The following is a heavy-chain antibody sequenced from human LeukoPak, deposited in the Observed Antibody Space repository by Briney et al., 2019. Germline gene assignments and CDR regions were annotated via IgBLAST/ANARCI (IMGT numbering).Heavy chain of an antibody. D-gene: IGHD2-15*01. CDR1: GFTFSNAW. J-gene: IGHJ4*02. Sequence: SGGSLRLSCAASGFTFSNAWMSWVRQAPGKGLEWVGRIKSKTDGGTTDYAAPVKGRFTISRDDLKNTLYLQMNSLKTEDTAVYYCTTAFSIYCSGGSCYPSFDYWGQGTLVTVSS. CDR3: TTAFSIYCSGGSCYPSFDY. CDR2: IKSKTDGGTT. V-gene: IGHV3-15*01.